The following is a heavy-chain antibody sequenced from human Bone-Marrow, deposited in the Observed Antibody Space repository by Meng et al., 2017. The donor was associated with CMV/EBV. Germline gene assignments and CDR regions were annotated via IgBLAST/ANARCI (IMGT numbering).Heavy chain of an antibody. J-gene: IGHJ4*02. CDR2: VLYDATGQ. CDR1: GFTFSDYA. CDR3: ARDRVIAVAGVDFDY. V-gene: IGHV3-30-3*01. D-gene: IGHD6-19*01. Sequence: GGSLRLSCAASGFTFSDYAIHWVRQAPGKGLEWVAVVLYDATGQYYAASVKGRFTISRDNSKNTLYLQMNSLRAGDTAVYYCARDRVIAVAGVDFDYWGQGTLVTVSS.